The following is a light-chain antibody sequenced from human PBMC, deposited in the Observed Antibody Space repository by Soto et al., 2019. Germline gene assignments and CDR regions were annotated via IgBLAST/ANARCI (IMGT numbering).Light chain of an antibody. CDR1: SSDVGGYNY. J-gene: IGLJ1*01. V-gene: IGLV2-14*01. CDR3: SSYTSSNTYV. Sequence: QSALTQPASVSGSPVQSITISCTGTSSDVGGYNYVSWYQQHPGKAPKLMIYDVSSRPSGVSDRFSGSKSGNTASLTISGLQAEDEADYYCSSYTSSNTYVFGTGTKVTVL. CDR2: DVS.